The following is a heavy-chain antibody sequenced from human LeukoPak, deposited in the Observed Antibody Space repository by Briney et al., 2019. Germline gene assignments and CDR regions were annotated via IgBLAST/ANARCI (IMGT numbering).Heavy chain of an antibody. V-gene: IGHV3-7*01. J-gene: IGHJ4*02. Sequence: PGGSLRLSCAASGFTFSSHWMTWVRRAPGKGLEWVANIKQGGSDIYYVDSVKGRFTISRDDAKNSLYLQMSSLRAEDTAVYYCARGPNFGDYVDFLDYWGQGALVTVSS. CDR1: GFTFSSHW. D-gene: IGHD4-17*01. CDR2: IKQGGSDI. CDR3: ARGPNFGDYVDFLDY.